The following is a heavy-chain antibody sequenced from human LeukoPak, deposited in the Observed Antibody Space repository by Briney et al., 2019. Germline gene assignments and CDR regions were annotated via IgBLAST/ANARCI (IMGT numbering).Heavy chain of an antibody. CDR3: ARLYGNYQNYFDY. Sequence: PSETLSLTCTVSGGSISTITYYWGWIRQPPGKGLEWVGHMYYRGNTFYNPSLKSRVTISVDTSKNQFSLKLRSVTAADTAVYYCARLYGNYQNYFDYWGQGTLVTVSS. V-gene: IGHV4-39*07. CDR1: GGSISTITYY. J-gene: IGHJ4*02. CDR2: MYYRGNT. D-gene: IGHD1-7*01.